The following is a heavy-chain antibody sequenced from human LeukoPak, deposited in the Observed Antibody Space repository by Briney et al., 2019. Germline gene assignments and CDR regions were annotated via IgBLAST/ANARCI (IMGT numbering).Heavy chain of an antibody. V-gene: IGHV3-21*01. CDR3: ASIPFNTAMAGDAFDI. CDR2: ISSSSSYI. D-gene: IGHD5-18*01. CDR1: GFTFSSYS. J-gene: IGHJ3*02. Sequence: KPGGSLRLSCAASGFTFSSYSMNWVRQAPGKGLEWVSSISSSSSYIYYADSVKGRFTISRDNAKNSLYLQMNSLRAEDTAVYYCASIPFNTAMAGDAFDIWGQGTMVTVSS.